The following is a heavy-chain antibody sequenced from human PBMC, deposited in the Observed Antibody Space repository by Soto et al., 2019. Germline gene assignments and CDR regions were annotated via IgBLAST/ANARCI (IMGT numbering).Heavy chain of an antibody. CDR3: ARVFGSYDTPRPGGMDV. J-gene: IGHJ6*02. D-gene: IGHD3-22*01. CDR1: GFTFSSYG. Sequence: QVQLVESGGGVVQPGRSLRLSCAASGFTFSSYGMHWVRQAPGKGLEWVAVIWYDGSNKYYADSVKGRFTISRDNSKNTLYLQMNSLRAEDTAVYYCARVFGSYDTPRPGGMDVWGQGTPVTVSS. CDR2: IWYDGSNK. V-gene: IGHV3-33*01.